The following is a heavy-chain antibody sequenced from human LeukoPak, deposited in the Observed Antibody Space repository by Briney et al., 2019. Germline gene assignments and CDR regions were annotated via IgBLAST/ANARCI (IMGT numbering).Heavy chain of an antibody. CDR3: ARGGQDYFDN. CDR2: TYTSGSS. J-gene: IGHJ4*02. Sequence: PSETLSLTCTVSGGSISSYYWSWTRQPAGKGLEWIGRTYTSGSSNYNPSLKSRVTMSVDTSKNQFSLKLSSVTAADTAVYYCARGGQDYFDNWGQGTLVTVSS. CDR1: GGSISSYY. V-gene: IGHV4-4*07.